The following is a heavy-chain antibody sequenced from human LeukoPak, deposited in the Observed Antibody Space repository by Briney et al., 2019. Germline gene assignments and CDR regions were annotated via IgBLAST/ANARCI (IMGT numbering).Heavy chain of an antibody. V-gene: IGHV1-69*05. Sequence: SVKVSCKASGGTFSSYAISWVRQAPGQGLEWMGGIIPIFGTANYAQKFQGRVTITTDESTSTAYMELSSLRSEDTAVYYCARGTRGRGDWYFDLWGRGTLVTVSS. CDR2: IIPIFGTA. CDR1: GGTFSSYA. J-gene: IGHJ2*01. D-gene: IGHD1-26*01. CDR3: ARGTRGRGDWYFDL.